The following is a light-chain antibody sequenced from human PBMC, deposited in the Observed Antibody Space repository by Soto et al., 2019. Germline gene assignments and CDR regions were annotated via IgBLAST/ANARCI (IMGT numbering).Light chain of an antibody. CDR2: GNN. J-gene: IGLJ3*02. V-gene: IGLV1-40*01. CDR3: QPYDSSLSGWV. Sequence: QPVLTQPPSVSGAPGQKVTISCTRSSSNIGAAYDVHWYQHLPGTAPKLLIYGNNNRPSGVPDRFSGSKSGTSASLAITGLQAEDEADYYCQPYDSSLSGWVFGGGTKLTVL. CDR1: SSNIGAAYD.